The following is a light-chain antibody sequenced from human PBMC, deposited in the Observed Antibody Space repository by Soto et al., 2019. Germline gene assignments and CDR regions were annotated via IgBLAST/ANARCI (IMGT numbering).Light chain of an antibody. CDR2: KVS. CDR3: QQYNSYPWT. V-gene: IGKV1-5*03. Sequence: DIQMTQSPPTLSASVGDRVTITCRASQSISSWLAWYQHKPGKAPKLLIYKVSDLGSGVPSRFGGSDSGTEFTLTISSLQPDDFATYYCQQYNSYPWTFGQGTKVEFK. CDR1: QSISSW. J-gene: IGKJ1*01.